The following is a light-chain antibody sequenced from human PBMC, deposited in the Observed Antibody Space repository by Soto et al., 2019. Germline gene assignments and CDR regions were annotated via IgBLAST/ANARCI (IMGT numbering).Light chain of an antibody. CDR1: QNIDRW. CDR3: HQAHTFPHT. V-gene: IGKV1D-12*01. CDR2: ATS. J-gene: IGKJ3*01. Sequence: IQMTQSPSSMSASVGDRVTITCRASQNIDRWLAWYQKKPGQVPKLLIWATSTLENGVPSRFSGTGSGTDFTLSINSLQPEDFATYYCHQAHTFPHTFGPGTKVDTK.